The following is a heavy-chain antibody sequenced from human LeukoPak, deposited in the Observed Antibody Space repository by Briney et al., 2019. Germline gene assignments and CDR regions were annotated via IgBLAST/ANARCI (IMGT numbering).Heavy chain of an antibody. J-gene: IGHJ4*02. V-gene: IGHV4-61*02. CDR2: IYTSGST. Sequence: SQTLSLTCTVSGGSISSGSYYWSWIRQPAGKGLEWIGRIYTSGSTNYNPSLKSRVTISVDTSKNQFSLKLSSVTAADTAVYYCASRPAAAAGSQFDYWGQGTLVTVSS. CDR3: ASRPAAAAGSQFDY. CDR1: GGSISSGSYY. D-gene: IGHD6-13*01.